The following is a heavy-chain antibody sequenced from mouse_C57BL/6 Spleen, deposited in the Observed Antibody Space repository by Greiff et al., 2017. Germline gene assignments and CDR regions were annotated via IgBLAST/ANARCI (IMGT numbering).Heavy chain of an antibody. CDR2: INPSNGGT. J-gene: IGHJ4*01. Sequence: VQLQQPGTELVKPGASVKLSCKASGYTFTSYWMHWVKQRPGQGLEWIGNINPSNGGTNYNEKFKSKATLTVDKSSSTAYMQLSSLTSEDSAVYYCARGGAFIITTVVASYYYAMDYWGQGTSVTVSS. CDR1: GYTFTSYW. D-gene: IGHD1-1*01. CDR3: ARGGAFIITTVVASYYYAMDY. V-gene: IGHV1-53*01.